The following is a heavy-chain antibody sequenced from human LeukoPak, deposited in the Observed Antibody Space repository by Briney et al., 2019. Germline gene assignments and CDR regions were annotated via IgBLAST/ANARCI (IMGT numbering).Heavy chain of an antibody. CDR3: ATGEGYDYMDV. D-gene: IGHD3-10*01. V-gene: IGHV4-39*07. Sequence: PSETLSLTCTVSGGSISSNSYYWGWIRQPPGKGLEWIGSIYYSGSTYYNPSLKSRVTISVDTSKNQFSLKLSSVTAADTAVYYCATGEGYDYMDVWGKGTTVTVSS. CDR2: IYYSGST. CDR1: GGSISSNSYY. J-gene: IGHJ6*03.